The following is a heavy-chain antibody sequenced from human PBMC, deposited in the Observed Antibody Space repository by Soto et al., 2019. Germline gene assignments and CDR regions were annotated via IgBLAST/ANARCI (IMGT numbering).Heavy chain of an antibody. CDR3: ARGGVQPYTHYYDMDV. CDR2: ISSSGSTI. D-gene: IGHD6-6*01. J-gene: IGHJ6*03. Sequence: VSEVKCIDFYRRRISKKPGKGLEWVSYISSSGSTIYYADSVKGRFTISRDNAKNSLYLQMNSLRAEDTAVYYCARGGVQPYTHYYDMDVCGKGTTVTVSS. V-gene: IGHV3-11*01. CDR1: EVKCIDFY.